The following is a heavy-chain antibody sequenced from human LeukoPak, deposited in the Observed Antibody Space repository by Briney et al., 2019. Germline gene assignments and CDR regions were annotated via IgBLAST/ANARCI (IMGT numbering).Heavy chain of an antibody. J-gene: IGHJ6*03. D-gene: IGHD2-15*01. CDR3: ARVHCSGGSCYSGSPYYYYMDV. Sequence: PGGSLRLSCAASGFTFSSYSMNWVRQAPGKGLEWVSYISTRGSTIYYADSVKGRFTISRDNAKNSLYLQMNSLRAEDTAVYYCARVHCSGGSCYSGSPYYYYMDVWGKGTTVTVSS. CDR2: ISTRGSTI. V-gene: IGHV3-48*04. CDR1: GFTFSSYS.